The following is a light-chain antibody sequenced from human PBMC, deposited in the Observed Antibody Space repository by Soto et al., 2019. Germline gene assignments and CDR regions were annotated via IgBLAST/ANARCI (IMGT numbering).Light chain of an antibody. CDR3: QHYGSSPLT. J-gene: IGKJ5*01. CDR1: QSVSSY. CDR2: GAS. V-gene: IGKV3-20*01. Sequence: EIVLTRSPGTLSLSPGERAPLSCGASQSVSSYLAWYQQKPGQAPRLLVYGASSRATGIPDRFSGSGSGTDFTLTISRLEPEDFAVYYCQHYGSSPLTFGQGTRWRL.